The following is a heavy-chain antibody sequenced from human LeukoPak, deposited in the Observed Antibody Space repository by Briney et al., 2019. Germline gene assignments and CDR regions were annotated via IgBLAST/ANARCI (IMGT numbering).Heavy chain of an antibody. CDR2: ISYIGST. J-gene: IGHJ3*02. D-gene: IGHD4-17*01. V-gene: IGHV4-59*11. CDR3: ARDLVTVTKGFDI. Sequence: SETLSLTCAVSDDSFSSHYWTWIRQPPGKGLGWIGYISYIGSTNYNPSLKSRVTISIDTSKNQFSLKLSSVTAADTAVYYCARDLVTVTKGFDIWGQGTMVSVSS. CDR1: DDSFSSHY.